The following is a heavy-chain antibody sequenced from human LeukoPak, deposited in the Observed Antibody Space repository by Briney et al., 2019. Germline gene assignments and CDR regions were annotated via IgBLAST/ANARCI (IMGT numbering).Heavy chain of an antibody. J-gene: IGHJ6*02. D-gene: IGHD4-17*01. V-gene: IGHV1-18*01. CDR3: ARDKATVTTSYYYYGMDV. Sequence: GASVKVSCKASGYTFTSYAMNWVRQAPGQGLEWMGWISAYNGNTNYAQKLQGRVTMTTDTSTSTAYMELRSLRSDDTAVYYCARDKATVTTSYYYYGMDVWGQGTTVTVSS. CDR2: ISAYNGNT. CDR1: GYTFTSYA.